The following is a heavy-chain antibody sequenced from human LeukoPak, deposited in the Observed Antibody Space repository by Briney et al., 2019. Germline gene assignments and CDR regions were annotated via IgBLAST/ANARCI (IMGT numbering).Heavy chain of an antibody. CDR2: TYYSGGT. CDR3: AVNSTKHTFDI. J-gene: IGHJ3*02. V-gene: IGHV4-59*08. CDR1: GGSMSPFY. Sequence: PSETLSLTCTVSGGSMSPFYWSWIRQSPGKGLEWIGSTYYSGGTNYNPSLKSRVTISVDTSKNQFSLELSSVTAADTAVYYCAVNSTKHTFDIWGQGTMVTVSS. D-gene: IGHD1-1*01.